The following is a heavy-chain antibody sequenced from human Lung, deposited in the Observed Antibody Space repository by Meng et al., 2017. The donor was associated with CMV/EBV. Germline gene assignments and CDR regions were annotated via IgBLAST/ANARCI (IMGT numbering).Heavy chain of an antibody. CDR2: VFPILDRT. D-gene: IGHD2-8*02. CDR1: TCSSYT. J-gene: IGHJ4*02. V-gene: IGHV1-69*02. Sequence: TCSSYTVTWVRQAPGQGLEWMGRVFPILDRTNYAKKFQGRVTITADKSTSTSYMELSSLRSEDTAVYYCVRLDCTSDSCFAGGTDYWGQGTLVTVSS. CDR3: VRLDCTSDSCFAGGTDY.